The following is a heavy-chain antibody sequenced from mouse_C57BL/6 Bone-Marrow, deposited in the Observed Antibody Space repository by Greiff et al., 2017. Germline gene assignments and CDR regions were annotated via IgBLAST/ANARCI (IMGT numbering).Heavy chain of an antibody. CDR3: AREGGAQATRLFAY. D-gene: IGHD3-2*02. V-gene: IGHV1-64*01. CDR1: GYTFTSYW. CDR2: IHPNSGST. Sequence: QVQLQQPGAELVKPGASVKLSCKASGYTFTSYWMHWVKQRPGQGLEWIGMIHPNSGSTNYNEKFKSKATLTVDKSSSTAYMQLSSLTSEDSAVYYCAREGGAQATRLFAYWGQGTLVTVSA. J-gene: IGHJ3*01.